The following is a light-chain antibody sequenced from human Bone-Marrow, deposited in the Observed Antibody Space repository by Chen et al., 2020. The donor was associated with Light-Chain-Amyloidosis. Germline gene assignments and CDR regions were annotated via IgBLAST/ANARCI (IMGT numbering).Light chain of an antibody. V-gene: IGKV1-5*03. Sequence: DIQMTQSPYTLSASVGDRVTITCRASQSISNWLAWYQQKPGKAPNLLIYKGSNLQRGVPSRFSGSGSGTECTLTIKSLQPEDFTTYYCQQYSSYSFTFGQGTKLELK. J-gene: IGKJ2*01. CDR1: QSISNW. CDR2: KGS. CDR3: QQYSSYSFT.